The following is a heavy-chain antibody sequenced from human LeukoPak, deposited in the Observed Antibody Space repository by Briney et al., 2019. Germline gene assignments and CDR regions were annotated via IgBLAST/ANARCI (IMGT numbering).Heavy chain of an antibody. CDR1: GGSFSGYY. CDR3: ARAQYSSSLDY. D-gene: IGHD6-13*01. Sequence: SETLSLTCAVYGGSFSGYYWSWIRQSPGKGLEWIGEINHSGSTNYSPSLKSRVTISVDTSKNQFSLKLSSVTAADTAVYYCARAQYSSSLDYWGQGTLVTVSS. J-gene: IGHJ4*02. V-gene: IGHV4-34*01. CDR2: INHSGST.